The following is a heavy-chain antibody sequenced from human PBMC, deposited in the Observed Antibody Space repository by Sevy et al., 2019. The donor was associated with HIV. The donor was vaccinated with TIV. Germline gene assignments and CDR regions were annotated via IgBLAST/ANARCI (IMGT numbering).Heavy chain of an antibody. CDR3: ARAGRRVGATDGGFDY. D-gene: IGHD1-26*01. J-gene: IGHJ4*02. CDR2: ISSSSSYI. V-gene: IGHV3-21*01. Sequence: GGSLRLSCAASGFTFSSYSMNGVRQAPGKGLEWVSSISSSSSYIYYADSVKGRFTISRDNAKNSLYLQMNSLRAEDTAVYYCARAGRRVGATDGGFDYWGQGTLVTVSS. CDR1: GFTFSSYS.